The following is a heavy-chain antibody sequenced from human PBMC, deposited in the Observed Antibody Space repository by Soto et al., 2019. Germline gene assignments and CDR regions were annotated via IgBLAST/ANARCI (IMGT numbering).Heavy chain of an antibody. J-gene: IGHJ6*02. CDR2: IIPIFGTV. CDR1: GGTFRTYA. D-gene: IGHD6-19*01. Sequence: QVQLLQSGAEVKKPGSSVWVSCEASGGTFRTYAISWVRQAPGQGLEWMGEIIPIFGTVNYAQKFQGRVTITADESTTTVYMDLRSLRSEDTAVYYCAKGAVAGTPTSYYYYGMDVWGQGTTVTVSS. CDR3: AKGAVAGTPTSYYYYGMDV. V-gene: IGHV1-69*12.